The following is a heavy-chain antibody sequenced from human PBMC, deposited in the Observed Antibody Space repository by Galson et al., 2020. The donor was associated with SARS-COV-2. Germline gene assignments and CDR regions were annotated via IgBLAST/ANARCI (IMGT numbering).Heavy chain of an antibody. CDR2: ISYDGEIK. V-gene: IGHV3-30*04. Sequence: GESLKISCAASGFTFSSYAMHWVRQAPGKGLEWVAVISYDGEIKYYADSVKGRFTISRDYSKNTLYLQMNNLRPEDTAFYYCARAALNYDWSVGNNFDFWGQGTLVIVSS. CDR1: GFTFSSYA. J-gene: IGHJ4*02. D-gene: IGHD3-9*01. CDR3: ARAALNYDWSVGNNFDF.